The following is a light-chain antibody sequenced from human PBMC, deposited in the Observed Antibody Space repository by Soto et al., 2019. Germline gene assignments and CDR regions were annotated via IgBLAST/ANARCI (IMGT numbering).Light chain of an antibody. CDR1: SSDVGSYNL. CDR2: EGS. V-gene: IGLV2-23*01. Sequence: QSVLTQPASVSGSPGQSITTSCTGTSSDVGSYNLVSWYQQHPGKAPKLMIYEGSKRPSGVSNRFSGSKSGNTASLTISGLQAEDEADYYCCSYAGSSTLGVFGTGTKVTVL. J-gene: IGLJ1*01. CDR3: CSYAGSSTLGV.